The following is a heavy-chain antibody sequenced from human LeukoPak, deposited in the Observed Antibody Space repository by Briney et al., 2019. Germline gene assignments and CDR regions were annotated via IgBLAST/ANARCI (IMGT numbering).Heavy chain of an antibody. CDR2: ISYDGNTK. V-gene: IGHV3-30*18. CDR3: AKRVDYGSSWYYFDY. J-gene: IGHJ4*02. CDR1: GFTFSAYG. Sequence: GGSLRLSCAASGFTFSAYGMHWVRQAPGKGLEWVAVISYDGNTKYYADSVKGRFTISRDNSNDTLYLQMNSLRAEDTAVYYCAKRVDYGSSWYYFDYWGQGTLVTASS. D-gene: IGHD6-13*01.